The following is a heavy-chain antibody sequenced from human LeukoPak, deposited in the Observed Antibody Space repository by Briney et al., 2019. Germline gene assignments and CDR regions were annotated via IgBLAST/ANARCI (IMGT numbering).Heavy chain of an antibody. Sequence: GGSLRLSCAASGFTFSSYGMHWVRQAPGKGLEWVAVISYDGSNKYYADSVKGRFTISRDNSKNTLYLQMNSLRAEDTAVYYCAKAGSYCGGDCYPKIDYWGQGTLVTVSS. CDR3: AKAGSYCGGDCYPKIDY. D-gene: IGHD2-21*02. CDR1: GFTFSSYG. V-gene: IGHV3-30*18. J-gene: IGHJ4*02. CDR2: ISYDGSNK.